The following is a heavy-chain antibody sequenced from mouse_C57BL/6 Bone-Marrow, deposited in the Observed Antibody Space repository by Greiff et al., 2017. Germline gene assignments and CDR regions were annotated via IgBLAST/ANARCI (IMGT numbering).Heavy chain of an antibody. Sequence: QVQLQQSGAELARPGASVKMSCKASGYTFTSYTMHWVKQRPGQGLEWIGYINPSSGYTKYNQKFKDKATLTADKSSSTAYMQFSSLTSEDSAIYYCARLRRRYYYAMDYWGQGTSVTVSS. CDR3: ARLRRRYYYAMDY. V-gene: IGHV1-4*01. CDR1: GYTFTSYT. CDR2: INPSSGYT. D-gene: IGHD2-12*01. J-gene: IGHJ4*01.